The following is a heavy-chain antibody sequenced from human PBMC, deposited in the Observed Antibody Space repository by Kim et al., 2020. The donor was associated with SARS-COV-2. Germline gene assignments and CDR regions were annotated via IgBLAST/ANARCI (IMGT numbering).Heavy chain of an antibody. CDR1: GYTFTGYY. CDR3: ARGVDWGAFGGVHWFDP. CDR2: INPNSGGT. Sequence: ASVKVSCKASGYTFTGYYMHWVRQAPGQGLEWMGWINPNSGGTNYAQKFQGRVTMTRDTSISTAYMELSRLRSDDTAVYYCARGVDWGAFGGVHWFDPWGQGTLVTVSS. V-gene: IGHV1-2*02. J-gene: IGHJ5*02. D-gene: IGHD3-16*01.